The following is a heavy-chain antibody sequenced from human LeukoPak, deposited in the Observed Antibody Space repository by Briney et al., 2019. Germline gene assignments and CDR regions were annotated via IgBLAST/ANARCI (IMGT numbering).Heavy chain of an antibody. Sequence: PGGSLRLSRAASGFTFGPYSMNWVRQAPGKGLEWVSSIDSSSSSIYYANSVKGRFTISRDNAQNSLYLQMNSLRAEDTAVYYCAREQSGSYSEAFDIWGQGTMVTVSS. J-gene: IGHJ3*02. CDR3: AREQSGSYSEAFDI. CDR2: IDSSSSSI. V-gene: IGHV3-21*01. D-gene: IGHD1-26*01. CDR1: GFTFGPYS.